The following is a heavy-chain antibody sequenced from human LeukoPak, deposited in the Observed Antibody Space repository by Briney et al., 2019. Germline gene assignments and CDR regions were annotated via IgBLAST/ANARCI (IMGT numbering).Heavy chain of an antibody. CDR1: GGSISNYY. V-gene: IGHV4-59*01. CDR2: INYSGRA. Sequence: SETLSLTCTVSGGSISNYYWSWIRQPPGKGLEWIGYINYSGRANYNPSLKSRVTMSLDTSKDQFSLKLNSLTAADTAVYYCAGRQHIVVLTATRGDFDIWGQGTMVTVSS. D-gene: IGHD2-21*02. J-gene: IGHJ3*02. CDR3: AGRQHIVVLTATRGDFDI.